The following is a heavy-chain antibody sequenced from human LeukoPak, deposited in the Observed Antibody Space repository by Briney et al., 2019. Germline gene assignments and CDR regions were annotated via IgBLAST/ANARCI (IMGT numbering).Heavy chain of an antibody. V-gene: IGHV4-34*01. CDR2: INHSGST. CDR3: ARVSRFLEWPPAFDI. J-gene: IGHJ3*02. CDR1: GGSFSGYY. Sequence: SETLSLTCAVYGGSFSGYYWSWIRQPPGKGLEWIGEINHSGSTNYNPSLKSRVTMSVDTSKNQFSLKLSSVTAADTAVYYCARVSRFLEWPPAFDIWGQGTMVTVSS. D-gene: IGHD3-3*01.